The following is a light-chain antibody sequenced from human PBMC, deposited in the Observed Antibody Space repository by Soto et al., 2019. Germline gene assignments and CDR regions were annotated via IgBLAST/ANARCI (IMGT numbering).Light chain of an antibody. J-gene: IGLJ2*01. CDR2: DDS. V-gene: IGLV3-21*02. CDR3: QVWDTSTNHPI. CDR1: NIGTKS. Sequence: SYELTQPPSVSVAPGQTARITCGGNNIGTKSVQWYLQKPGQAPVLVVYDDSDRPSGIPERFSGSNSGNTATLTISRVEAGDEADYYCQVWDTSTNHPIFGGGTKLTVL.